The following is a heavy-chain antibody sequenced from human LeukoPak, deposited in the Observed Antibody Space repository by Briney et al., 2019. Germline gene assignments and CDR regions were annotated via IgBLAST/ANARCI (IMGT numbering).Heavy chain of an antibody. V-gene: IGHV4-39*01. J-gene: IGHJ5*02. CDR3: AGLIRPGWFDP. CDR2: IYYSGST. D-gene: IGHD1-14*01. Sequence: SETLSLTCTVSGGSISSSTDYWGWIRQPPGKGLEWIANIYYSGSTYYNPSLKSRVTISVDTSKNQFSLKLSSVTAADTAVYYCAGLIRPGWFDPWGQGTLVTVSS. CDR1: GGSISSSTDY.